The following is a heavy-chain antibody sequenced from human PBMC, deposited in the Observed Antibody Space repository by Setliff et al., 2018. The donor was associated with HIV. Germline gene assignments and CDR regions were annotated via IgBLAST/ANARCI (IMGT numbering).Heavy chain of an antibody. Sequence: SETLSLTCSVSGGSINRGTYYWTWIRQSAGKGLEWIGHIYITGDTNYNPSLKSRVTMSVDTSKNQFSLKLSSVTAADTAVYYCARDGPLEGSYRYYYYYMDVWGKGTTVTVSS. CDR3: ARDGPLEGSYRYYYYYMDV. V-gene: IGHV4-61*10. CDR2: IYITGDT. CDR1: GGSINRGTYY. J-gene: IGHJ6*03. D-gene: IGHD3-10*01.